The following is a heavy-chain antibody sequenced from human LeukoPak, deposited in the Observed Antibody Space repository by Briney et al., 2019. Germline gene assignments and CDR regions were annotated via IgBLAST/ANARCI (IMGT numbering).Heavy chain of an antibody. CDR3: ARAKGYCSGGSCYQVYNWFDP. CDR2: INPSGGST. D-gene: IGHD2-15*01. CDR1: RYTFTSYY. J-gene: IGHJ5*02. V-gene: IGHV1-46*01. Sequence: ASVKVSCKASRYTFTSYYMHWVRQAPGQGLEWMGIINPSGGSTSYAQKFQGRVTMTRDTSTSTVYMELSSLRSEDTAVYYCARAKGYCSGGSCYQVYNWFDPWGQGTLVTVSS.